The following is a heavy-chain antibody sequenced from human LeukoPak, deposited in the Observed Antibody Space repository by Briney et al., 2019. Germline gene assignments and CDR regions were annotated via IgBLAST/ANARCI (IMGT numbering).Heavy chain of an antibody. CDR2: INPNSGGT. CDR1: GYTFTSYD. Sequence: WASVKVSCKASGYTFTSYDINWVRQAPGQGLEWMGWINPNSGGTNYAQKFQGRVTMTRDTSISTAYMELSRLRSDDTAVYYCARDRRAVPFDPWGQGTLVTVSS. V-gene: IGHV1-2*02. CDR3: ARDRRAVPFDP. J-gene: IGHJ5*02. D-gene: IGHD6-19*01.